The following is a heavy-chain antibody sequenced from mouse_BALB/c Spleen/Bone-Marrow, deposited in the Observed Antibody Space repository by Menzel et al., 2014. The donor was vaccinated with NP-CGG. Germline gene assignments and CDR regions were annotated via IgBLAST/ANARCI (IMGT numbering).Heavy chain of an antibody. D-gene: IGHD1-1*01. CDR3: ARGLYGAMDY. Sequence: VQLQQSGAELVKPGASVKLSCKASGYTFTSYWMYWVTQRPGQGPEWIGEINPRSGRTNYNEKFKSRATLTVDKSSSTPYMQLSSLTSEDSAVYYCARGLYGAMDYWGQGTSVTVSS. CDR2: INPRSGRT. J-gene: IGHJ4*01. CDR1: GYTFTSYW. V-gene: IGHV1S81*02.